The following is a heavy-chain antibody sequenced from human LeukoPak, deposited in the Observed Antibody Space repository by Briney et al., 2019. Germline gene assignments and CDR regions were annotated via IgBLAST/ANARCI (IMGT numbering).Heavy chain of an antibody. V-gene: IGHV3-23*01. CDR1: GFSFGSFA. Sequence: PGGSLRLSCAASGFSFGSFAMSWVRQAPGKGPEWVSAISGSGGSTYYADSVKGRFTISRDNSKNTLYLQMNSLRAEDTAVYYCAKVPDGGWFDAFDIWGQGTMVTVSS. CDR2: ISGSGGST. D-gene: IGHD1-14*01. J-gene: IGHJ3*02. CDR3: AKVPDGGWFDAFDI.